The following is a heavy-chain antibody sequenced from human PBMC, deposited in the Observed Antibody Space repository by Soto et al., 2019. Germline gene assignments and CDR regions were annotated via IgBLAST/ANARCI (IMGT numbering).Heavy chain of an antibody. CDR2: IYSGGST. CDR1: GFIVSSNY. D-gene: IGHD6-19*01. J-gene: IGHJ4*02. Sequence: EVQLVESGGGLIQPGGSLRLSCAASGFIVSSNYMSWVRQAPGKGLEWVSVIYSGGSTYYADSVKGRFTISRNNSKNTLYHQMNSLRAEDTAVYYCASGVERIAVAAILDYWGQGTLVTVSS. CDR3: ASGVERIAVAAILDY. V-gene: IGHV3-53*01.